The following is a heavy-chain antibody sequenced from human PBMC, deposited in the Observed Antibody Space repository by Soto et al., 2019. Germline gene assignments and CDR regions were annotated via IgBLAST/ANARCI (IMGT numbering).Heavy chain of an antibody. Sequence: ASVKVSCKASGYTFTGYYMHWVRQAPGQGLEWMGWINPNSGGTNYAQKFQGRVTMTRDTSISTAYMELSRLRSDDTAVYYCARDSASTVMGSYYYYYYGMDVWGQGTTVTVSS. CDR3: ARDSASTVMGSYYYYYYGMDV. J-gene: IGHJ6*02. D-gene: IGHD5-18*01. V-gene: IGHV1-2*02. CDR2: INPNSGGT. CDR1: GYTFTGYY.